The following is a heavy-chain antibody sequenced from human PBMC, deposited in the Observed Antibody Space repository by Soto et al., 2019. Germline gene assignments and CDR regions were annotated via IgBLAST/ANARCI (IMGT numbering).Heavy chain of an antibody. Sequence: EVQLVESGGGLVQPGGSLRLSCVASGFTFSSYSMNWVRQAPGKGLEWVSAISGNGDHTYYADSVKGRFTFSRDNSKNTLYLQMSSLRADDTAIYYCAKRIKNSSGWYADYWGQGTLVTVSS. CDR2: ISGNGDHT. CDR3: AKRIKNSSGWYADY. D-gene: IGHD6-19*01. V-gene: IGHV3-23*04. CDR1: GFTFSSYS. J-gene: IGHJ4*02.